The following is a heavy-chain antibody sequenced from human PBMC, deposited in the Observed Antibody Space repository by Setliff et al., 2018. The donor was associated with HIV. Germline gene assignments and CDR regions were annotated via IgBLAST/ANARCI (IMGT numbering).Heavy chain of an antibody. V-gene: IGHV3-23*01. CDR1: GINFKSSH. CDR2: ISSSGRNI. J-gene: IGHJ4*02. D-gene: IGHD3-10*02. CDR3: ARENYYVIEY. Sequence: GGSLRLSCVASGINFKSSHMNWVRQAPGKGLEWVSSISSSGRNINYADSVKGRFTISKDNSKNTLYLQMNSLTAEDTAVYYCARENYYVIEYWGQGTLVTVSS.